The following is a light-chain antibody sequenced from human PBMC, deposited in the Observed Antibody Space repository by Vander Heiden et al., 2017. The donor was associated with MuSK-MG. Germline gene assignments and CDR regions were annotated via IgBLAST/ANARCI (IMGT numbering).Light chain of an antibody. CDR1: QSVLYSSNNKNY. CDR3: RKYYSTPPA. J-gene: IGKJ3*01. V-gene: IGKV4-1*01. Sequence: IVMTQSPDSLVVSLGARATINCKSSQSVLYSSNNKNYLAWYQQKPGQPPKLLIYWASTRESGVPDRFGGSGSGTDFTLTISSLQAGDVAVYYCRKYYSTPPAFGPGTKVDIK. CDR2: WAS.